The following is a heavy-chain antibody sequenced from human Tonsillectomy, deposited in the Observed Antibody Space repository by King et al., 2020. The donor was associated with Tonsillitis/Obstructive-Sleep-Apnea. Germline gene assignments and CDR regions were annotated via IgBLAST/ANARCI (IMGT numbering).Heavy chain of an antibody. CDR3: AKGASTVTTRTKYYYYYMDV. CDR1: GFTFSSYA. D-gene: IGHD4-11*01. Sequence: VKLVESGGGLVQPGGSLRLSCAASGFTFSSYAMSWVRQAPGKGLEWVSAISGSGGSTYYADSVKGRFTISRDNSKNTLYLQMNSLRAEDTAVYYCAKGASTVTTRTKYYYYYMDVWGKGTTVTVSS. CDR2: ISGSGGST. J-gene: IGHJ6*03. V-gene: IGHV3-23*04.